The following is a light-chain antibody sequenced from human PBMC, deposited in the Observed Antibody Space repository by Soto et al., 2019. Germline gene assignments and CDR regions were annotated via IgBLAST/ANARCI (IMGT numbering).Light chain of an antibody. V-gene: IGLV1-40*01. Sequence: QSVLTQPPSVSGAPGQRVTISCTGSSSNIGAGYDVHWYQQLPGTAPKLLIYGNSNRPSGVPDRFSGSKSGTSASLAITGRHAEDEADYYCQSYDRSLSVVFGGGTQLTVL. CDR1: SSNIGAGYD. CDR3: QSYDRSLSVV. CDR2: GNS. J-gene: IGLJ2*01.